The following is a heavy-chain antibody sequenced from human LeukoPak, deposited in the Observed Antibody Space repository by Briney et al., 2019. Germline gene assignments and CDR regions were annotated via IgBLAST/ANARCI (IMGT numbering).Heavy chain of an antibody. Sequence: SETLSLTCTVSGGPISGYYWTWIRQPPGKGLEWIGYIYYSGSTNYNPSLKSRVIISVDTSKNQFSLKLTSVTAAGTAVYYCARLAPSSSAMDVWGQGTTVTVSS. CDR1: GGPISGYY. V-gene: IGHV4-59*08. D-gene: IGHD6-6*01. CDR2: IYYSGST. J-gene: IGHJ6*02. CDR3: ARLAPSSSAMDV.